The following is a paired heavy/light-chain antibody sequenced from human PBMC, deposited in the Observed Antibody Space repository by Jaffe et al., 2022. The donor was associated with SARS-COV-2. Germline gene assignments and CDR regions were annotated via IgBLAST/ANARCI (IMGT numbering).Light chain of an antibody. CDR3: QQYNDWPRT. Sequence: EIVMTQSPVTLSVSPGERATLSCRASQSVRSNLAWYQQKPGQAPRLLIYGASTRATGIPATFSGSGSGTDFTLTISSLQSEDFTVYYCQQYNDWPRTFGQGTKVEAK. CDR1: QSVRSN. V-gene: IGKV3-15*01. CDR2: GAS. J-gene: IGKJ1*01.
Heavy chain of an antibody. Sequence: EVQLVESGGGLVQPGGSLRLSCAASGFSFSGYAMTWVRQAPGKGPEWVSAISGSGSGGSTYYADSVKGRFTISRDNSKNTLYLQMNSLRAEDTAVYYCAKDGPFRRVTTEESTLFYYSYYMDVWGKGTTVTVSS. D-gene: IGHD3-22*01. CDR2: ISGSGSGGST. CDR1: GFSFSGYA. V-gene: IGHV3-23*04. CDR3: AKDGPFRRVTTEESTLFYYSYYMDV. J-gene: IGHJ6*03.